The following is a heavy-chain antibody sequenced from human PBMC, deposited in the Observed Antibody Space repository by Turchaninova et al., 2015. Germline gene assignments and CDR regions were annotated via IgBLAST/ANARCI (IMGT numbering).Heavy chain of an antibody. Sequence: QVQLLQSGSEVKKPGASVKVSCKASGYTFTNYYIHWVRQAPGQGLEWMGRINFSGGSTSKAQKFQGRLTMTRDTSTNTVYMELSSLNSEDTAVYYCARGFGELSVARMAYYYMDVWGKGTTVTVSS. J-gene: IGHJ6*03. CDR3: ARGFGELSVARMAYYYMDV. D-gene: IGHD3-10*01. CDR2: INFSGGST. V-gene: IGHV1-46*01. CDR1: GYTFTNYY.